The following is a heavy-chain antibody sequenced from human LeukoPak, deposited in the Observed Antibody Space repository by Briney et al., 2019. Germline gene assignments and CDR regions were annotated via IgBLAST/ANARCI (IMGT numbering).Heavy chain of an antibody. D-gene: IGHD6-13*01. Sequence: PGGSLRLSCAASGYTFNSYAMSWVRQAPGKGLAWVSTITHSGGGTFYAVSVKSRFTISRDISENTLYLQMNSLRAEDTAVYYCAKAWAVGGIFDSWGLGTLVTVSP. CDR3: AKAWAVGGIFDS. CDR1: GYTFNSYA. CDR2: ITHSGGGT. V-gene: IGHV3-23*01. J-gene: IGHJ4*02.